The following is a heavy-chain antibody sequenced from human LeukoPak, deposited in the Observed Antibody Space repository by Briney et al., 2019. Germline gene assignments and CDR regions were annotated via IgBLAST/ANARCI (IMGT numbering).Heavy chain of an antibody. CDR2: ISYDGTNK. D-gene: IGHD6-19*01. J-gene: IGHJ4*02. Sequence: PGRSLRLSCAASGFTFNIFAMHWVRQAPGKGLECVAVISYDGTNKYYADSVKGRFTISRDNSKNTLYLQMDSLRADDMSVYYCARGYTSASSWGQGTLVTVSS. CDR3: ARGYTSASS. CDR1: GFTFNIFA. V-gene: IGHV3-30*04.